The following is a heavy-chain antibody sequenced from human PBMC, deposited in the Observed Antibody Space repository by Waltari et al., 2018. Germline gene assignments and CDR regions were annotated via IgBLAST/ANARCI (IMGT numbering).Heavy chain of an antibody. CDR2: INPNSGRT. J-gene: IGHJ4*02. Sequence: QVQLVQSGAEVKKPGASVRVSCKASGYKFTGFYLHWLRQAPGQGLEWMGWINPNSGRTRYAQKFEDRVTMSRDTSITTAFMELTGLRPDDTAVYDCARDDHCDFWGQGTLVTVSS. V-gene: IGHV1-2*02. CDR1: GYKFTGFY. CDR3: ARDDHCDF.